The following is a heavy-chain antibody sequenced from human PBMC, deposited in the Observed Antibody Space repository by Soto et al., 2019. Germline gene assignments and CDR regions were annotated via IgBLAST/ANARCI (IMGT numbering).Heavy chain of an antibody. CDR1: GGSISSGGYY. V-gene: IGHV4-31*03. J-gene: IGHJ6*02. D-gene: IGHD3-10*01. CDR2: IYYSGST. CDR3: ARELRFGEDYYGMDV. Sequence: QVQLQESGPGLVKPSQTLSLTCTVSGGSISSGGYYWSWIRQHPGKGLEWIGYIYYSGSTYYNPSLKRRVTISVDTSKNPFSLKLSSVTAADTAVYYCARELRFGEDYYGMDVWGQGTTVTVSS.